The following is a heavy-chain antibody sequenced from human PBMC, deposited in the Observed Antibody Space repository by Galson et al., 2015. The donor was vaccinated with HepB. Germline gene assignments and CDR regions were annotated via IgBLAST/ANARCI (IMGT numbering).Heavy chain of an antibody. CDR2: IIPILGIA. J-gene: IGHJ3*02. CDR1: GGTFSSYT. D-gene: IGHD4-23*01. CDR3: ARATTVVTYAFDI. V-gene: IGHV1-69*02. Sequence: SVKVSCKASGGTFSSYTISWVRQAPGQGLEWMGRIIPILGIANYAQKFQGRVTITADKSTSTAYMELSSLRSEDTAVYYCARATTVVTYAFDIWGRGTMVTVSS.